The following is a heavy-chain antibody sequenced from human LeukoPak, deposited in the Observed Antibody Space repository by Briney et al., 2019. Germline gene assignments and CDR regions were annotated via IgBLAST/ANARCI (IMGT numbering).Heavy chain of an antibody. CDR2: IIPIFGTA. Sequence: SVKVSCKASGGTFSSYAISWVRQAPGQGLEWMGGIIPIFGTANYAQKIQGRVTITADESTSTAYMELSSLRSEDTAVYYCARGGIAAAGTQFDYWGQGTLVTVSS. J-gene: IGHJ4*02. CDR1: GGTFSSYA. D-gene: IGHD6-13*01. V-gene: IGHV1-69*13. CDR3: ARGGIAAAGTQFDY.